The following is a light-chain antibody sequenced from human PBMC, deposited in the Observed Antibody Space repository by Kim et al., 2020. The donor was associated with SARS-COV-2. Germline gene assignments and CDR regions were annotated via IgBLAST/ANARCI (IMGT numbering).Light chain of an antibody. J-gene: IGKJ1*01. CDR3: QKYNSAPWT. V-gene: IGKV1-27*01. Sequence: DIQMTQSPSSLSASVGDRVTITCRASQDISNYLAWYQQKPGKVPRVLIYAASALQSGVPSRFSGSGSGTDFTLTISSLQPEDVGSYYCQKYNSAPWTFGNGTKVDIK. CDR2: AAS. CDR1: QDISNY.